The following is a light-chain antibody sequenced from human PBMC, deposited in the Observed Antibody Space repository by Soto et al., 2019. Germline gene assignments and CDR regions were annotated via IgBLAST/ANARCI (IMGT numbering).Light chain of an antibody. CDR3: QLYGDSPMYT. CDR1: QSVSNN. Sequence: EIVMTQSPATLSVSPGERATLSCRASQSVSNNLAWYQQKPGQAPRLLIYLASTRATGIPARFSGSGSGTEFTLTISSLQSEDFAVYYCQLYGDSPMYTFGQGTKLEIK. J-gene: IGKJ2*01. V-gene: IGKV3D-15*02. CDR2: LAS.